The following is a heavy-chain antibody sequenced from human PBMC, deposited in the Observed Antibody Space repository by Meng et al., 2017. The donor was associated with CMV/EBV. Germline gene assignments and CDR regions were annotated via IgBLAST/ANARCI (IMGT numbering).Heavy chain of an antibody. CDR1: GGSVSSGSYY. CDR3: ARCVVVPAAHATPRIWFDP. Sequence: GSLRLSCTVSGGSVSSGSYYWSWIRQPPGKGLEWIGYIYYSGSTNYNPSLQSRVTISVDTSKNQFSLKLSSVTAADTAVYYCARCVVVPAAHATPRIWFDPWGQGTLVTVSS. D-gene: IGHD2-2*01. V-gene: IGHV4-61*01. J-gene: IGHJ5*02. CDR2: IYYSGST.